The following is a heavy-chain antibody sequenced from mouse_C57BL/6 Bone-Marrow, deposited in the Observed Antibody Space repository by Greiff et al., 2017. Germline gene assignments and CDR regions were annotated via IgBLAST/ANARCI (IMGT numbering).Heavy chain of an antibody. D-gene: IGHD1-1*01. CDR3: ASAYYGSSYGGAY. CDR1: GYTFTDYY. V-gene: IGHV1-19*01. Sequence: EVQLQQSGPVLVKPGASVKMSCKASGYTFTDYYMNWVKQSHGKSLEWIGVINPYNGGTSYNQKFKGKATLTVDKSSTTTYMELNSLTSEDAAVYYCASAYYGSSYGGAYWGQGTLVTVSA. CDR2: INPYNGGT. J-gene: IGHJ3*01.